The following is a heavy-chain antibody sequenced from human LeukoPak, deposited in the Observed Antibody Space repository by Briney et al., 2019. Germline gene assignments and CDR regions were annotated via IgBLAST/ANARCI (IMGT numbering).Heavy chain of an antibody. V-gene: IGHV3-72*01. CDR3: ARSYYYDSAIYSDFDY. D-gene: IGHD3-10*01. J-gene: IGHJ4*02. CDR1: GFSFSDHY. CDR2: SRNKANSYTT. Sequence: GSLRLSCAVSGFSFSDHYMDWVRQAPGKGLEWVGRSRNKANSYTTEYAASVKGRFTISRDDSKNSLYLQMNCLKTEDTAVYYCARSYYYDSAIYSDFDYWGQGTLVTVSS.